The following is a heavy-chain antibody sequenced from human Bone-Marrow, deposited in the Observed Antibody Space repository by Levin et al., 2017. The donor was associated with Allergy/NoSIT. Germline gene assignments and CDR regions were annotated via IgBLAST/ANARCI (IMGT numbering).Heavy chain of an antibody. J-gene: IGHJ6*03. CDR3: ARGFAAAGTNRDFYYYYYMDI. V-gene: IGHV4-30-2*01. CDR1: GDSVSSETYY. D-gene: IGHD6-13*01. Sequence: LRLSCTVSGDSVSSETYYWSWIRQPPGKGLEWIGYIYLSGSTYSNPSLKSRVIISLDRSKNHFSLRVNSVTAADTAVYYCARGFAAAGTNRDFYYYYYMDIWGKGATVTVSS. CDR2: IYLSGST.